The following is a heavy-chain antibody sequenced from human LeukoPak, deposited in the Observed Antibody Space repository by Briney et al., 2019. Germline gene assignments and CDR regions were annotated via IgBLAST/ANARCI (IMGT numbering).Heavy chain of an antibody. CDR2: ISSSGSTI. D-gene: IGHD3-16*02. CDR3: TREYDYVWGSYRYRSHYFDY. Sequence: GGSLRLSCAASGFTFSDYYMSWIRQAPGKGLEWVSYISSSGSTIYYADSVKGRFTISRDNAKNSLYLQMNSLRAEDTAVYYCTREYDYVWGSYRYRSHYFDYWGQGTLVTVSS. CDR1: GFTFSDYY. V-gene: IGHV3-11*04. J-gene: IGHJ4*02.